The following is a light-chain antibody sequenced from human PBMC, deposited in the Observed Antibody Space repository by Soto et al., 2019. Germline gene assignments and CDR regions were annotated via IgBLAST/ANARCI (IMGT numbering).Light chain of an antibody. Sequence: EIVMTQSPATLAASPGERVTLSCRASQTVSTNLAWYQQKRGQAPRLLIYGASTRATDFPARFSGSGSGTEFTLNISSLQSEDFGVYYCQQYYYRPPYTFGQGTKLEIK. J-gene: IGKJ2*01. CDR3: QQYYYRPPYT. CDR1: QTVSTN. CDR2: GAS. V-gene: IGKV3-15*01.